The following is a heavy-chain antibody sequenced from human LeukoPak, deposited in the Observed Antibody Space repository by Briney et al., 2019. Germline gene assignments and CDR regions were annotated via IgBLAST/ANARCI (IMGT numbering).Heavy chain of an antibody. J-gene: IGHJ4*02. D-gene: IGHD3-9*01. CDR3: ARGGRSTGYYSC. CDR2: IKQGGSEK. CDR1: GFTFSSHW. Sequence: PGGSLRLSCAASGFTFSSHWMTWVRQAPGKGLEWVANIKQGGSEKHYVDSVKGRFTISRDDAENSLYLQMNSLTVEGTAVYYCARGGRSTGYYSCWGQGTLVTVSS. V-gene: IGHV3-7*04.